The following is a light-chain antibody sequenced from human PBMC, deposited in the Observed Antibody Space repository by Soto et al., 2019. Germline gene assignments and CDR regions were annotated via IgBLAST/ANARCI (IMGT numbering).Light chain of an antibody. J-gene: IGKJ5*01. V-gene: IGKV3-11*01. CDR2: DVS. CDR3: QQRSSWPIT. CDR1: QSVSSY. Sequence: EIVLTQSPATLSLSPGERATLSCRASQSVSSYLGWYQQKPGQAPRLLISDVSNRATGIPARFSGSGSGTDFTLTISSLEPEDFAVYYCQQRSSWPITFGQGTRLEIK.